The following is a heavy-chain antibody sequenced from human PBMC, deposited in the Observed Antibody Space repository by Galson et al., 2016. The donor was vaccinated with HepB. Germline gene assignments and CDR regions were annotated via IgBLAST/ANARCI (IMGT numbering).Heavy chain of an antibody. Sequence: QSGADVTKPGESLKISCKGSGYTFSTYWIGWVRQMPGKGLEWVGLIYPGDSDTRYSPSFQGQVTISADKSSSTAYLQWSSLKASDTAMYYCARLVPINRIVVADAFHIWCQGTMVTVSS. CDR1: GYTFSTYW. D-gene: IGHD3-22*01. CDR2: IYPGDSDT. J-gene: IGHJ3*02. V-gene: IGHV5-51*01. CDR3: ARLVPINRIVVADAFHI.